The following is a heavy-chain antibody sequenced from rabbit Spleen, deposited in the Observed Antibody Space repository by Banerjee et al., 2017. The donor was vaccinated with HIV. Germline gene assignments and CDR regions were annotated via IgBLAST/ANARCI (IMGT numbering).Heavy chain of an antibody. J-gene: IGHJ4*01. CDR1: GFTLSSSYW. CDR2: IYTPNGDS. D-gene: IGHD8-1*01. CDR3: ARSPADNSYGRSFNL. Sequence: QEQLEESGGDLVKPGASLTLTCKASGFTLSSSYWICWVRQAPGKGLEWIACIYTPNGDSGYASWAKGRFTISKTASTTVTLQMTSLTAADTATYFCARSPADNSYGRSFNLWGPGTLVTVS. V-gene: IGHV1S45*01.